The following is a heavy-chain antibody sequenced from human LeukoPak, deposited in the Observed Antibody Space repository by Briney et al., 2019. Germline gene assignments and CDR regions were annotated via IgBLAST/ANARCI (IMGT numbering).Heavy chain of an antibody. D-gene: IGHD6-13*01. CDR3: ASCRSSSWYGGFDY. CDR2: MYYSGST. J-gene: IGHJ4*02. Sequence: SETLSLTCTVSGGSISSYYWSWIRQPPGKGLEWIGYMYYSGSTNYNPSLKSRVTISVDTSKNQFPLKLSSVTAADTAVYYCASCRSSSWYGGFDYWGQGILVTVSS. CDR1: GGSISSYY. V-gene: IGHV4-59*01.